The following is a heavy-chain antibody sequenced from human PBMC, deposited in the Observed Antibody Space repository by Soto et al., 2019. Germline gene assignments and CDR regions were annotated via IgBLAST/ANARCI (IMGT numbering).Heavy chain of an antibody. CDR1: GGTFSSYA. V-gene: IGHV1-69*13. CDR2: IIPIFGTA. CDR3: ARDRAGYSSGWYDY. Sequence: SVKVSCKASGGTFSSYAISWVLQAPGQGLEWMGGIIPIFGTANYAQKFQGRVTITADESTSTAYMELSSLRSEDTAVYYCARDRAGYSSGWYDYWGQGTLVTVSS. J-gene: IGHJ4*02. D-gene: IGHD6-19*01.